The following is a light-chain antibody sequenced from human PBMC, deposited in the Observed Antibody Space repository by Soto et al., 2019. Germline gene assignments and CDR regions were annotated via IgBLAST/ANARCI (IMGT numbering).Light chain of an antibody. CDR1: QTISSGF. J-gene: IGKJ5*01. Sequence: PGILYVSPGDIANLSCRASQTISSGFLAWYQQKVGQAPRLLIYDASNRATGVPDRFSGSGSGTDFSLTISRLEPEDFAVYHCQQYSSSPRTFGQGTRLEIK. CDR2: DAS. CDR3: QQYSSSPRT. V-gene: IGKV3-20*01.